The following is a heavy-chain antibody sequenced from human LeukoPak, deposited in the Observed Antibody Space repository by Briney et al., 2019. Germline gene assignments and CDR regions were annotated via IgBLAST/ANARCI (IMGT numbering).Heavy chain of an antibody. J-gene: IGHJ4*02. CDR2: IYNSGST. V-gene: IGHV4-59*01. D-gene: IGHD2-21*02. CDR1: GXSISSYY. Sequence: SETLSLTCTVSGXSISSYYWSWIRQPPGEGLESIGDIYNSGSTNYNPSLKSRVTISVDTSKNQFSLKLSSVTAADTAVYYCARVANRGGRGDSYYFDYWGQGTLVTVSS. CDR3: ARVANRGGRGDSYYFDY.